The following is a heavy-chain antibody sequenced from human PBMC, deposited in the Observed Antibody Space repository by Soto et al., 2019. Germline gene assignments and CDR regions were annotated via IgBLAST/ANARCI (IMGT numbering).Heavy chain of an antibody. J-gene: IGHJ4*02. CDR1: GFTFRSYG. CDR2: IWYDGSNK. CDR3: TRDCYCRSSSCYAKCSEGFFDY. Sequence: QVQLVESGGGVVQPGGSLRLSCAASGFTFRSYGMHWVRQGPGKGLEWVAVIWYDGSNKYYGDSVKGRFTISRDNSKDTLYLQMNSLRAEDTAVYYCTRDCYCRSSSCYAKCSEGFFDYWGPGTLVTVSP. D-gene: IGHD2-2*01. V-gene: IGHV3-33*01.